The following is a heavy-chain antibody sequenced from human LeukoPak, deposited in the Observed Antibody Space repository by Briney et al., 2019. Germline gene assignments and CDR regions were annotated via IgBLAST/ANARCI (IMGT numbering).Heavy chain of an antibody. V-gene: IGHV5-51*01. D-gene: IGHD5-18*01. CDR3: ARLQTAMYDPYYFDY. CDR1: GYSFTSYW. CDR2: IYPGDSDT. Sequence: GESLEISCKGSGYSFTSYWIGWVRQMPGKGLEWMGIIYPGDSDTRYSPSFQGQVTISADKSISTAYLQWSSLKASDTAMYYCARLQTAMYDPYYFDYWGQGTLVTVSS. J-gene: IGHJ4*02.